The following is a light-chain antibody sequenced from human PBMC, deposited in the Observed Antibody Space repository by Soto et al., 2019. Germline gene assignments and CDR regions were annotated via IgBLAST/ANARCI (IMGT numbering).Light chain of an antibody. Sequence: QSVLTQPPSVSGAPGQRVPISCTGSSSNIGAGYDVHWYQQLLGTAPKLLIYGNSNRPSGVPDRFSGSKSGTSASLAITGLQAEDDADYYCQSHDSSLSGYVFGTGTKLTVL. CDR1: SSNIGAGYD. J-gene: IGLJ1*01. V-gene: IGLV1-40*01. CDR3: QSHDSSLSGYV. CDR2: GNS.